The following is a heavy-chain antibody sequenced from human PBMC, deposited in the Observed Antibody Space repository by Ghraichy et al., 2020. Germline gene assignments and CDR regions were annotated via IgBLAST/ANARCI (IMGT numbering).Heavy chain of an antibody. CDR1: GFTFSSYA. V-gene: IGHV3-23*01. D-gene: IGHD3-9*01. Sequence: GESLNISCAASGFTFSSYAMSWVRQAPGKGLEWVSAISGSGGSTYYADSVKGRFTISRDNSKNTLYLQMNSLRAEDTAVYYCAKGYRYYDILTAPDYWGQGTLVTVSS. CDR3: AKGYRYYDILTAPDY. CDR2: ISGSGGST. J-gene: IGHJ4*02.